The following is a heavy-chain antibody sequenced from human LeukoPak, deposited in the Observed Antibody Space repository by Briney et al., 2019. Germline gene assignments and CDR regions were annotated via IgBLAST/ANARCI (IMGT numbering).Heavy chain of an antibody. CDR1: GGSFGGYY. D-gene: IGHD3-3*01. CDR2: INHSGST. Sequence: SEALSLTCAVYGGSFGGYYWSWIRQPPGKGLEGIGEINHSGSTNYNPSLKSRITISVDTSKNQFSLKLGSVSAADTAVYYCARFGKIFRVVRFDYWGQGTLVTVSS. CDR3: ARFGKIFRVVRFDY. V-gene: IGHV4-34*01. J-gene: IGHJ4*02.